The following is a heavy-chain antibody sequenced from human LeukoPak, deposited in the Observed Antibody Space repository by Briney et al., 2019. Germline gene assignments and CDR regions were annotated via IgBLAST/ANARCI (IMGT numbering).Heavy chain of an antibody. CDR1: GFTFSSYE. D-gene: IGHD6-19*01. CDR3: ARAGGREQWPEAYYYYYGMDV. J-gene: IGHJ6*02. Sequence: GGSLRLSCAASGFTFSSYEMNWVRQAPGKGLEWVSYISSSGSTIYYADSVKGRFTISRDNAKNSLYLQMNSLRAEDTAVYYCARAGGREQWPEAYYYYYGMDVWGQGTTVTVSS. CDR2: ISSSGSTI. V-gene: IGHV3-48*03.